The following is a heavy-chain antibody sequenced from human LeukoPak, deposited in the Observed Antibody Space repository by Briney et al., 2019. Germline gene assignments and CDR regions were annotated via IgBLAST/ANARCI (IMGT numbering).Heavy chain of an antibody. CDR3: ARNKEGKSLDY. Sequence: ASVKVSCKASGYTFTDYYIHWVRQAPGQGLEWMAWMNPNSGGTSYAQKFQGRVTMTRDTSISTAYMELSRLNDTAVYYCARNKEGKSLDYWGQGTLVTVSS. CDR1: GYTFTDYY. CDR2: MNPNSGGT. J-gene: IGHJ4*02. V-gene: IGHV1-2*02.